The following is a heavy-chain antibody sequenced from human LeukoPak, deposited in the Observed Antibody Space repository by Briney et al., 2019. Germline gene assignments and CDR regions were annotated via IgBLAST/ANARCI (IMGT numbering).Heavy chain of an antibody. CDR2: IYYGGST. J-gene: IGHJ5*02. CDR3: ARPRYFDWLNNWFDP. V-gene: IGHV4-39*01. Sequence: KPSETLSLTCNVSGGSISSSSYYWGWIRQPPGKGLEWIGSIYYGGSTYYNPSLKSRVTISVDTSKNQFSLKLSSVTAADTAVYYCARPRYFDWLNNWFDPWGQGTLVTVSS. CDR1: GGSISSSSYY. D-gene: IGHD3-9*01.